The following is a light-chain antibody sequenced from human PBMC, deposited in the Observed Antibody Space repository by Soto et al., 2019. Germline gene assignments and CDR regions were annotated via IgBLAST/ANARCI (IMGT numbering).Light chain of an antibody. CDR3: QQYNNWPPYT. CDR1: QSVSNN. J-gene: IGKJ2*01. Sequence: DTVMTQSPATLSVSPGERATLSCRASQSVSNNLAWYQQKPGQAPGLLIYGASTRATGFPARFSGSGSGTEFTLTISTLQSEDFAVYYCQQYNNWPPYTFGQGTKLEIK. CDR2: GAS. V-gene: IGKV3-15*01.